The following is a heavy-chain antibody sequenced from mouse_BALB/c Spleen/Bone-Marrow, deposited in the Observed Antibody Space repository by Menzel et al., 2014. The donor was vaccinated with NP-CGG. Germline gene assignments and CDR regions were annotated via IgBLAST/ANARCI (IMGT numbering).Heavy chain of an antibody. V-gene: IGHV4-1*02. Sequence: EVQLVESAGGLVQPGGSLKLSFAAYGFDFSRYWMTWVRQAPGKGLDWIGELNPDSSTINYTPSLKDKCIISRDHAQNTLYLQMSNVRSEDRALDYGARPGYYGYEDVWGAGTSGAGSS. CDR1: GFDFSRYW. D-gene: IGHD1-2*01. CDR3: ARPGYYGYEDV. J-gene: IGHJ1*01. CDR2: LNPDSSTI.